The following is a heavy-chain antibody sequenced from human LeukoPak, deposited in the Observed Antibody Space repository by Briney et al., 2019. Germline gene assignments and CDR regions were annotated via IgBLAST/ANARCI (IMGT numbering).Heavy chain of an antibody. Sequence: ASVKVSCKASGYTFTSYDINWVRQATGQGLEWMGWMNPNSGNTGYAQKFQGRVTMTRNTSISTAYMELTTLTSDDTAVFYCARDMIQGVMGYWGQGTLVTVSS. V-gene: IGHV1-8*01. CDR2: MNPNSGNT. J-gene: IGHJ4*02. CDR1: GYTFTSYD. D-gene: IGHD3-10*01. CDR3: ARDMIQGVMGY.